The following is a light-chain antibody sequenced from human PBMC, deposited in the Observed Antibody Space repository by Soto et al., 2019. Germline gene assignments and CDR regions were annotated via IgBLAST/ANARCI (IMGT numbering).Light chain of an antibody. Sequence: EIVLTQSPATLSLSPGERATLSCRASQSVSSYLAWYQQKPGQTPRLLIYDVSNRATGIPARFSGSGSGTDFILTISSLEPEDFAVYYRQQRSSWPLTFGGGTKVEIK. CDR2: DVS. J-gene: IGKJ4*01. CDR3: QQRSSWPLT. CDR1: QSVSSY. V-gene: IGKV3-11*01.